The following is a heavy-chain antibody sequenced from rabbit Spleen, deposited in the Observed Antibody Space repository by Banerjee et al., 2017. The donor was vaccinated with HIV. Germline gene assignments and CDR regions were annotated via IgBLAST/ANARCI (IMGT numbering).Heavy chain of an antibody. D-gene: IGHD8-1*01. V-gene: IGHV1S7*01. CDR1: GFTLNNYY. Sequence: QRLVESGGGLVQPGGSLKLSCKASGFTLNNYYMNWVRQAPGKGLEWIGNIDPVFGITYFADWVNGRFTISSHNAQNTLYLQLNSLTAADTATYFCARDGAGGSYFALWGQGTLVTVS. CDR2: IDPVFGIT. J-gene: IGHJ3*01. CDR3: ARDGAGGSYFAL.